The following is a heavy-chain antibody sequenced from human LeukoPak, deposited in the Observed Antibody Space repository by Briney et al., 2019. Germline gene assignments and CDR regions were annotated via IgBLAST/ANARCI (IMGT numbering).Heavy chain of an antibody. D-gene: IGHD3-22*01. CDR2: ISNSGSTI. CDR3: ARDKHHYYDSSGFDY. Sequence: GGPLRLSCAASKFTFSDYYMSWIRQAPGKGLEWVSYISNSGSTIYYADSVKGRFTISRDNAKNSLYLQMNSLRAEDTAVYYCARDKHHYYDSSGFDYWGQGTLVTVSS. V-gene: IGHV3-11*04. CDR1: KFTFSDYY. J-gene: IGHJ4*02.